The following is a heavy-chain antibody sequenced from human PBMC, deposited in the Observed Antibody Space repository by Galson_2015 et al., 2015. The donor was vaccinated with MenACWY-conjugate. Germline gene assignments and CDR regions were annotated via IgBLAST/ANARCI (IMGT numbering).Heavy chain of an antibody. V-gene: IGHV3-74*01. CDR1: GFTFSSYW. D-gene: IGHD6-13*01. J-gene: IGHJ4*02. CDR3: ARGLSVAAAVSPFAY. CDR2: MNSAGSST. Sequence: SLRLPCAASGFTFSSYWMHWVRHAPGKGLVWVSRMNSAGSSTSYADSVKGRFTISRDNAKNTLYLQMNSLRAEDTAVYYCARGLSVAAAVSPFAYWGQGTLVTVSS.